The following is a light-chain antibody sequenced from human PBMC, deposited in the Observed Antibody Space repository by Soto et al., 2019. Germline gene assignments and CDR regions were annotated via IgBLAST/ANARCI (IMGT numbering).Light chain of an antibody. J-gene: IGKJ1*01. V-gene: IGKV1-5*03. CDR3: HQYNTYPWT. CDR2: RAS. CDR1: QSISSW. Sequence: DIQMTQSPSTLSASVGDTVTITCRASQSISSWLAWYQQKPGKAPKLLIYRASTLQSGVPSRFSASGSGTEFILTISSLQPDDFATYYCHQYNTYPWTFGQGTKVDNK.